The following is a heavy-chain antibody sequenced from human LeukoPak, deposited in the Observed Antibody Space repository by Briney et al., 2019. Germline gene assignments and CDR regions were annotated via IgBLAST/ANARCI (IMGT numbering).Heavy chain of an antibody. CDR1: GFTFSSYA. Sequence: PGASLRLSCAASGFTFSSYAMSWVRQAPGKGLEWVSTISGHGGNIYYAASVKGRFTISRDNSKNTLYLRMNALRAEDTALYYCAKAPGDIVDYDFYGMDVWGQGTTVTVSS. CDR3: AKAPGDIVDYDFYGMDV. CDR2: ISGHGGNI. J-gene: IGHJ6*02. D-gene: IGHD3-22*01. V-gene: IGHV3-23*01.